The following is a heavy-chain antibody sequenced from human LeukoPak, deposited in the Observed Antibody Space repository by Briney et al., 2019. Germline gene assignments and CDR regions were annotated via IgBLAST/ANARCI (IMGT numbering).Heavy chain of an antibody. Sequence: SETLSLTCSISGGSISSKTYNWGWIRQPPGKGLEWIGSTYYTGSTHYNPSLKSRVTISVDTSKNQFSLKLSSVTAADTAVYYCARTTMVRGTYYMDVWGKGTTVTISS. CDR3: ARTTMVRGTYYMDV. V-gene: IGHV4-39*07. J-gene: IGHJ6*03. CDR2: TYYTGST. CDR1: GGSISSKTYN. D-gene: IGHD3-10*01.